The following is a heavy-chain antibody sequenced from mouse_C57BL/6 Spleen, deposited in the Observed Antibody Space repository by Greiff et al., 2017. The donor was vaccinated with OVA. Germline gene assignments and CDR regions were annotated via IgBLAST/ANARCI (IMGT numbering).Heavy chain of an antibody. V-gene: IGHV1-69*01. Sequence: VQLQQPGAELVMPGASVKLSCKASGYTFTSYWMHWVKQRPGQGLEWIGEIDPSDSYTNYNQKFKGKSTLTVDKSSSTAYMQLSSLTSEDSAVYYCARRGYLFDYWGQGTTLTVSS. CDR1: GYTFTSYW. CDR2: IDPSDSYT. CDR3: ARRGYLFDY. D-gene: IGHD3-2*02. J-gene: IGHJ2*01.